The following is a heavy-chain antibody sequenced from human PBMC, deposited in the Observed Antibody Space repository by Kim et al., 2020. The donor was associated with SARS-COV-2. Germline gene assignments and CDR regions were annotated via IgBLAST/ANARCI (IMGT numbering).Heavy chain of an antibody. CDR1: GGTFSSYA. CDR2: IIPIFGIA. Sequence: SVKVSCKASGGTFSSYAISWVRQAPGQGLEWMGRIIPIFGIANYAQKFQGRVTITADKSTSTAYMELSSLRSEDTAVYYCARDLDVNLSSSWYGGFDYWGQGTLVTVSS. V-gene: IGHV1-69*04. D-gene: IGHD6-13*01. CDR3: ARDLDVNLSSSWYGGFDY. J-gene: IGHJ4*02.